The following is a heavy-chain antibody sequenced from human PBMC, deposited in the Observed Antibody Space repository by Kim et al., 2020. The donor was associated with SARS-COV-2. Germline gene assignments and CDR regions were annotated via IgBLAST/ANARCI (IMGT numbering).Heavy chain of an antibody. CDR2: ISAYNGNT. CDR3: ARVRVEGVSTTYYLNGYYYYGMDV. CDR1: GYTFTSYG. V-gene: IGHV1-18*01. J-gene: IGHJ6*02. Sequence: ASVKVSCKASGYTFTSYGISWVRQAPGQWLEWMGWISAYNGNTNYAQKLQGRVTMTTDTSTSTAYMELRSLRSDDTAVYYCARVRVEGVSTTYYLNGYYYYGMDVWGQGTTVTVSS. D-gene: IGHD3-10*01.